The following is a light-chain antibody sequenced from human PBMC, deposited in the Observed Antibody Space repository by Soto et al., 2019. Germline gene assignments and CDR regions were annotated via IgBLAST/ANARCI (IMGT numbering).Light chain of an antibody. CDR1: QSLNSRY. CDR3: QQYVTSSPRT. Sequence: EIVLTQSPGTLSLSPWEIATLSCRAIQSLNSRYLAWYQVKPGQAPRLLFYGASSRATGIPDRFSGSGSGTDFTLTITRLEPEDFAVYYCQQYVTSSPRTFGQGTKVDIK. CDR2: GAS. J-gene: IGKJ1*01. V-gene: IGKV3-20*01.